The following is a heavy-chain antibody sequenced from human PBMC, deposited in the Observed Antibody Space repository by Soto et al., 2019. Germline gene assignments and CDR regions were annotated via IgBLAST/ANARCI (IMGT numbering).Heavy chain of an antibody. J-gene: IGHJ3*02. CDR2: ISYDGSNK. Sequence: QVQLVESGGGVVQPGRSLRLSCAASGFTFSSYAMHWVRQAPGKGLEWVAVISYDGSNKYYADPVKGRFTISRDNSKNTLYLQMNSLRAEDTAVYYCARGLDGSYDAFDIWGQGTMVTVSS. CDR1: GFTFSSYA. CDR3: ARGLDGSYDAFDI. D-gene: IGHD1-26*01. V-gene: IGHV3-30-3*01.